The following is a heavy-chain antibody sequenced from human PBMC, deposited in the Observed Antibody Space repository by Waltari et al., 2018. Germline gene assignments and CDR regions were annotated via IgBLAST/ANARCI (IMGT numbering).Heavy chain of an antibody. D-gene: IGHD3-22*01. J-gene: IGHJ4*02. CDR1: GGSISSGGYY. V-gene: IGHV4-30-4*08. Sequence: QVQLQESGPGLVKPSETLSLTCTVSGGSISSGGYYWGWIRQLPGKGLEWIGYIYHTGNTYYNPSLKSRVTMSVDMSKNQFSLKLTSVTAADRAVYYCARVIYDSNGCYYYTTFDYWGQGTLVTVSS. CDR2: IYHTGNT. CDR3: ARVIYDSNGCYYYTTFDY.